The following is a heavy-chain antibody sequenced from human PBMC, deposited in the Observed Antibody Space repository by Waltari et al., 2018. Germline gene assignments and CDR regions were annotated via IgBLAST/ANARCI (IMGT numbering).Heavy chain of an antibody. CDR3: ARETTMIIH. CDR2: IYYSGST. D-gene: IGHD3-22*01. CDR1: GGSISSSSYY. V-gene: IGHV4-39*07. Sequence: SLTCTVSGGSISSSSYYWGWIRQPPGKGLEWIGSIYYSGSTYYNPSLKSRVTISVDTSKNQFSLKLSSVTAADTAVYYCARETTMIIHWGQGTLVTVSS. J-gene: IGHJ4*02.